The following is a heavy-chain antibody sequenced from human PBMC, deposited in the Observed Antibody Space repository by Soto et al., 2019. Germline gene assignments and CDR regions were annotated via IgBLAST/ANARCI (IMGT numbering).Heavy chain of an antibody. CDR1: GFSFGSYA. CDR2: ISGSDGKT. CDR3: ARWSYLDY. Sequence: GRSLRLSCAASGFSFGSYALSWVRQAPGKGLEWVSTISGSDGKTFYADSVKGRFFISRDTSQNTLYPQMNSLRADDTAIYYCARWSYLDYWGQGTRVTVSS. D-gene: IGHD3-3*01. J-gene: IGHJ4*02. V-gene: IGHV3-23*01.